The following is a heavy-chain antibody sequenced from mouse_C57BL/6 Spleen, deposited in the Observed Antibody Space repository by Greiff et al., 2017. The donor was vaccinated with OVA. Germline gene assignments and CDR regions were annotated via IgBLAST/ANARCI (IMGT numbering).Heavy chain of an antibody. CDR3: AIEGDIYDRYYERVGYAMDY. CDR1: GYTFTSYW. J-gene: IGHJ4*01. V-gene: IGHV1-74*01. Sequence: QVQLQQPGAELVKPGASVKVSCKASGYTFTSYWMHWVKQRPGQGLEWIGRIHPSDSDTNYNQKFKGKAALTVDKSSSTAYMQLSSLTSEDSAVYYCAIEGDIYDRYYERVGYAMDYWGQGTSVTVSS. CDR2: IHPSDSDT. D-gene: IGHD2-3*01.